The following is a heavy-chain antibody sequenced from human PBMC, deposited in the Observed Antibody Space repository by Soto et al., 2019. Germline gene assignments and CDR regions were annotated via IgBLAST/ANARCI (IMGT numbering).Heavy chain of an antibody. Sequence: QVQLVQSGAEVKKPGSSVKVSCKASGGTFSNYPISWVRQAPGQGLEWMGGIIPIFGTVNYAQKFQGRVMITADEATSTAYMELSSLRSEATAVYYCARGNHRWLQLWYFDLWGRGTLVTVSS. CDR3: ARGNHRWLQLWYFDL. D-gene: IGHD5-12*01. CDR1: GGTFSNYP. CDR2: IIPIFGTV. V-gene: IGHV1-69*12. J-gene: IGHJ2*01.